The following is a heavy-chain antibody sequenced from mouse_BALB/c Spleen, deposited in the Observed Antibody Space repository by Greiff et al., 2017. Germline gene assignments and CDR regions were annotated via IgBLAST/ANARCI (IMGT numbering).Heavy chain of an antibody. V-gene: IGHV2-9*02. J-gene: IGHJ2*01. D-gene: IGHD1-1*01. CDR1: GFSLTSYG. Sequence: QVQLKESGPGLVAPSQSLSITCTVSGFSLTSYGVHWVRQPPGKGLEWLGVIWAGGSTNYNSALMSRLSISKDNSKSQVFLKMNSLQTDDTAMYYCATITTDGDYFDYWGQGTTLTVSS. CDR3: ATITTDGDYFDY. CDR2: IWAGGST.